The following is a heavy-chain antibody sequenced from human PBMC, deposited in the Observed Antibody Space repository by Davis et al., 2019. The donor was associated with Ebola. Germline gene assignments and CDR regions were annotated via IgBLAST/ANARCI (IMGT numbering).Heavy chain of an antibody. D-gene: IGHD4-17*01. Sequence: GESLKISCAASGFSFSSYWMSWVRQAPGKGLEWVSYISSSSSTIYYADSVKGRFTISRDNAKNSLYLQMNSLRAEDTAVYYCARDTVTTAIDIWGQGTMVTVSS. V-gene: IGHV3-48*04. J-gene: IGHJ3*02. CDR3: ARDTVTTAIDI. CDR2: ISSSSSTI. CDR1: GFSFSSYW.